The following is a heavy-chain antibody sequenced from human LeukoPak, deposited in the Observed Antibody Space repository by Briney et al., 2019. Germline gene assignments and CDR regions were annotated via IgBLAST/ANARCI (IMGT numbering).Heavy chain of an antibody. CDR2: ISSSGSTI. D-gene: IGHD1-14*01. J-gene: IGHJ4*02. Sequence: PGGSLRLSCAASGFTFSSYEMNWVRQAPGKGLEWVSYISSSGSTIYYADSVKGRFTISRDNAKNSLYLQMDSLRGEDTAVYYCARGVENHFDYWGQGTLVTVSS. V-gene: IGHV3-48*03. CDR3: ARGVENHFDY. CDR1: GFTFSSYE.